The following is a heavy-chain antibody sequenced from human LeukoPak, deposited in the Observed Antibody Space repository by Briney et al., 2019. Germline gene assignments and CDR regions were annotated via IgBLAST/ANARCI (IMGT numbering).Heavy chain of an antibody. Sequence: GGSLRLSCAASGFPFSSYGMYWVRQTPDMGLQWVAYLRKDATYSNYADSVRGRFTISRDNSKNTLDLQMSSLRVEDTAVYYCASGGPTRGTLDYSGQGTLVTVSS. CDR1: GFPFSSYG. V-gene: IGHV3-30*02. CDR2: LRKDATYS. J-gene: IGHJ4*02. D-gene: IGHD1-26*01. CDR3: ASGGPTRGTLDY.